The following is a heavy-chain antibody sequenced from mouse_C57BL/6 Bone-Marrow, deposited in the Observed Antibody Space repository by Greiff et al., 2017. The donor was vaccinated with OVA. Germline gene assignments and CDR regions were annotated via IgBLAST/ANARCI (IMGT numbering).Heavy chain of an antibody. CDR2: INPKNGGT. CDR3: ARFGEGGYVDWSVDV. V-gene: IGHV1-26*01. CDR1: GYTFTDYY. Sequence: EVQLQQSGPELVKPGASVKISCKASGYTFTDYYMNWVKQSHGKSLEWIGDINPKNGGTSYNQKFKGKATLTVDKSSSTAYMELRSLTSEDSAVYYCARFGEGGYVDWSVDVWNARTTIAFS. D-gene: IGHD2-2*01. J-gene: IGHJ1*01.